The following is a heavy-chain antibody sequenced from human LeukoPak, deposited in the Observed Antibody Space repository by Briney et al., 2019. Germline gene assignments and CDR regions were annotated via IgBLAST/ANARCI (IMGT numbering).Heavy chain of an antibody. V-gene: IGHV3-48*01. CDR1: GFTFSGYS. CDR2: ISSSGSTI. Sequence: GGSLRLSCAASGFTFSGYSMNWVRQAPGKGLEWVSYISSSGSTIYYADSVKGRFTISRDNAKNSLYLQMNSLRAEDMAVYYCARADYKMMGYWGQGTLVTVSS. J-gene: IGHJ4*02. CDR3: ARADYKMMGY. D-gene: IGHD4-11*01.